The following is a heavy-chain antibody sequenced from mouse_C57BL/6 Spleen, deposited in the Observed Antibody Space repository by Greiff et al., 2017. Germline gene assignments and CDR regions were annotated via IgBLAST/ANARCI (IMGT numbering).Heavy chain of an antibody. J-gene: IGHJ3*01. D-gene: IGHD2-4*01. CDR1: GYTFTSYW. V-gene: IGHV1-61*01. CDR3: ARYEYDGAWFAY. CDR2: IYPSDSET. Sequence: QVQLQQPGAELVRPGSSVKLSCKASGYTFTSYWMDWVKQRPGQGLEWIGNIYPSDSETHYNQKFKDKATLTVDKSSSTAYMQLSSLTSEDSAVYYCARYEYDGAWFAYWGQGTLVTVSA.